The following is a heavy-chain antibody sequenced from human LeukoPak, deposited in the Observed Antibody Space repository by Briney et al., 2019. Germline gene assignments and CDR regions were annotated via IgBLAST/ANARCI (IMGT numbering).Heavy chain of an antibody. V-gene: IGHV3-21*01. CDR1: GFTFGSYS. J-gene: IGHJ4*02. D-gene: IGHD1-7*01. CDR3: ARDHGVTATTYDY. CDR2: ISSSSSYI. Sequence: PGGSLRLSCAASGFTFGSYSMNWVRQAPGKGLEWVSSISSSSSYIYYADSVKGRFTISTDNAKNSLYLQMNSLIAEDTVVYYCARDHGVTATTYDYWGQGTLVTVSS.